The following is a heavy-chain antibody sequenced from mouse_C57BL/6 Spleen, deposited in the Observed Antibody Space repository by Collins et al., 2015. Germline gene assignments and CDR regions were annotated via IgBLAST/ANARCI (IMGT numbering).Heavy chain of an antibody. J-gene: IGHJ2*01. CDR1: GYTFTDYN. Sequence: VQLQQSGPELVKPGASVKMSCKTSGYTFTDYNMDWVNQSHGKSLEWIGDINPNNGGTIYNQNFRGKATLTVDRSSSTAYMELRSLTSEDTATYYCTRWSLYFDYWGQGTTLTVSS. V-gene: IGHV1-18*01. CDR3: TRWSLYFDY. CDR2: INPNNGGT.